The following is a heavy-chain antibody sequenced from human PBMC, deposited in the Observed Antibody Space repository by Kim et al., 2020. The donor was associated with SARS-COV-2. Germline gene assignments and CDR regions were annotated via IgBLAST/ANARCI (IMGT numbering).Heavy chain of an antibody. Sequence: GGSLRLSCAASGFTFSSYAMHWVRQAPGKGLEWVAVISYDGSNKYYADSVKGRFTISRDNSKNTLYLQMNSLRAEDTAVYYCARDYYDSSGSPYYYYYYG. V-gene: IGHV3-30-3*01. D-gene: IGHD3-22*01. CDR2: ISYDGSNK. J-gene: IGHJ6*01. CDR3: ARDYYDSSGSPYYYYYYG. CDR1: GFTFSSYA.